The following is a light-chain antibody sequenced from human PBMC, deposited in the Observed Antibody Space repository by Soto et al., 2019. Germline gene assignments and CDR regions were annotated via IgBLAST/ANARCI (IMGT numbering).Light chain of an antibody. V-gene: IGLV2-23*01. CDR2: EGT. CDR3: CSSSYNVV. J-gene: IGLJ2*01. CDR1: SSHVGSYNF. Sequence: QSVLTQPASVSGSPGQAITISCSRTSSHVGSYNFVSWYQQHPGKAPKLLIHEGTKRPSGVSNRFSGYQSDNTASLTISGLQAEDEADYYFCSSSYNVVFGGGTKLTVL.